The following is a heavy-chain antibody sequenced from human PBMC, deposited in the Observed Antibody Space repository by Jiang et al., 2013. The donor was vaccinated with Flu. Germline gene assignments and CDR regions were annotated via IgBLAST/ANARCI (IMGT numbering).Heavy chain of an antibody. V-gene: IGHV4-4*09. CDR1: GGSISSYYY. CDR3: ARSDSYCGGACFPFDAFDI. D-gene: IGHD2-21*01. J-gene: IGHJ3*02. CDR2: INTSGST. Sequence: LVKPSETLSLTCTVSGGSISSYYYWSWIRRPPGKGLEWIGYINTSGSTDYNPSLKSRVTMSIETSKTQFSLRLSSVTAADTAVYFCARSDSYCGGACFPFDAFDIWGQGILVTVSS.